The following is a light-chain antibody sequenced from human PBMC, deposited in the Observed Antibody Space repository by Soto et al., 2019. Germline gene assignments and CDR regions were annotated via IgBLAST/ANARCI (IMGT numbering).Light chain of an antibody. CDR1: RTISSW. J-gene: IGKJ1*01. Sequence: DIKMTQSPSTLSASVGDRVTITCRDSRTISSWLAWYQQKPGKAPKLLIYKASSLESGVPSRFSGSGSGTEFTLTISSLQPDDFATYYCQQYNSYSTFGQGTKVEIK. V-gene: IGKV1-5*03. CDR2: KAS. CDR3: QQYNSYST.